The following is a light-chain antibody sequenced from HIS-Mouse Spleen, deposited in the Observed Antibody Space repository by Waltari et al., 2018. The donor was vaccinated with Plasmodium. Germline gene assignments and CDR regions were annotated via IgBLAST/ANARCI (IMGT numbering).Light chain of an antibody. CDR3: QQYNNWSFT. Sequence: EIVMTQSPATLSVSPGERATLSCRASQSVSSNLAWYQQKPGQAPRLLIYGASTRATGITARFSGSGSGTEFTLTIRSLQSEDFAVYYCQQYNNWSFTFGPGTKVDIK. J-gene: IGKJ3*01. CDR1: QSVSSN. V-gene: IGKV3-15*01. CDR2: GAS.